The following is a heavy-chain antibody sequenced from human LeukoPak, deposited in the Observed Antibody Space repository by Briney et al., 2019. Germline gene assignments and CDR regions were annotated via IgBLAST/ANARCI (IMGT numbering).Heavy chain of an antibody. CDR1: AGSISSSSYY. D-gene: IGHD2-2*01. CDR3: ARQRGTRNWFDP. V-gene: IGHV4-39*01. J-gene: IGHJ5*02. CDR2: IYYSGST. Sequence: SETLSFTCTVSAGSISSSSYYWGWIRQPPGKGLEWIGSIYYSGSTYYNPSLKSRVTISVDTSTNQFSLKLSSVTAADTAVYYCARQRGTRNWFDPWGQGTLVTVSS.